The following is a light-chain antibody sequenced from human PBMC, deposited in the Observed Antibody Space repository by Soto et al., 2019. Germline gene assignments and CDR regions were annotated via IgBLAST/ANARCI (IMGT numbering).Light chain of an antibody. J-gene: IGKJ3*01. CDR3: LQHNNYPFT. CDR1: QDIRNR. V-gene: IGKV1-33*01. Sequence: DIQMTQSPPSLSASVGDRVTITCQASQDIRNRLNWYRQKPGKAPEVLIYDASNLATGVPSRFSGSGSGTEFTLTISSLQPEDFATYYCLQHNNYPFTFGPGTKVHIK. CDR2: DAS.